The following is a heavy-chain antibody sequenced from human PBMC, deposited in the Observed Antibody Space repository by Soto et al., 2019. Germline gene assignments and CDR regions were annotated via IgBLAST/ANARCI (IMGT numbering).Heavy chain of an antibody. V-gene: IGHV1-18*01. CDR2: VGTANANT. Sequence: QVQLVQSGPEVTMPGASVKVSCKTSGYTFTAYGLAWLRQAPGQRPEGLGWVGTANANTNYAEKFQGRVTMTSDRSTTTTYMELRRLRSDDTAVSYCARELNTDPTAYYSFDYWGQGTLVTVSA. CDR1: GYTFTAYG. CDR3: ARELNTDPTAYYSFDY. D-gene: IGHD3-9*01. J-gene: IGHJ4*02.